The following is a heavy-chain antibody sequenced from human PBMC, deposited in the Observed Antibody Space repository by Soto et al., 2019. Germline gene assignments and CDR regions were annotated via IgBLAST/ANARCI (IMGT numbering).Heavy chain of an antibody. Sequence: QVQLVQSGAEVKKPGASVKVSCKASGYTFTSYYMHWVRQAPGQGLEWMGIINPSGGSTSYAQKFQGRVTMTRDTSTSTVYMELSSLRSEDTAVYYCARVSWYYYDSSGYYAGLNSGKYFQHWGQGTLVTVSS. CDR3: ARVSWYYYDSSGYYAGLNSGKYFQH. CDR1: GYTFTSYY. V-gene: IGHV1-46*01. CDR2: INPSGGST. D-gene: IGHD3-22*01. J-gene: IGHJ1*01.